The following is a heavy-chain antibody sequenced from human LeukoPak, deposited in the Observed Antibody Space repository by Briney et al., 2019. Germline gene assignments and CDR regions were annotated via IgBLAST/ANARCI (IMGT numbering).Heavy chain of an antibody. J-gene: IGHJ4*02. V-gene: IGHV4-4*07. CDR3: ARVSPVGHFDY. CDR2: IYTSGST. CDR1: GGSLSSYY. D-gene: IGHD1-26*01. Sequence: PSETLSLTCTVSGGSLSSYYWSWVRQPAGKGLEWIGRIYTSGSTNYNPSLKSRVTMSVDASKNQFSLKLSSVTAADTAVYYCARVSPVGHFDYWGQGTLVTVSS.